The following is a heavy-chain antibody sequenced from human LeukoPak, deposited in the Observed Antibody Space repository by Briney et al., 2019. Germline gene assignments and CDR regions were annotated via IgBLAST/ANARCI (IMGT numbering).Heavy chain of an antibody. CDR2: ISAYNGNT. J-gene: IGHJ3*02. CDR3: ARDLYGDYANDAFDI. D-gene: IGHD4-17*01. V-gene: IGHV1-18*01. CDR1: GYTFTSYG. Sequence: VASVKVSCKASGYTFTSYGISWVRQAPGQGLEWMGWISAYNGNTNYAQKLQGRVTMTTDTSTSTAYMELRSLRSDDTAVYYCARDLYGDYANDAFDIWGQGTMVTVSS.